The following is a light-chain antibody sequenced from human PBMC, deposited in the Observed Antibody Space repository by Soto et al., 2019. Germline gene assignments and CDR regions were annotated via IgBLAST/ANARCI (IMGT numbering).Light chain of an antibody. CDR1: SSDVGAYDY. Sequence: QSALTQPPSASGSPGQSVTISCTGTSSDVGAYDYVSWYQQHPGKAPKLMIYEINKRPSGVPDRFSGSKSGNTASLTVSGLQAEDVADYYCSSFAGSNNFPYVFGTGTKLTVL. CDR3: SSFAGSNNFPYV. V-gene: IGLV2-8*01. CDR2: EIN. J-gene: IGLJ1*01.